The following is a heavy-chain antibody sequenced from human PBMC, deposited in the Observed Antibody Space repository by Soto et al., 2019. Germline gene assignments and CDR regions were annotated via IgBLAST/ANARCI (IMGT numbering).Heavy chain of an antibody. V-gene: IGHV2-5*02. CDR1: GFSLSSYAMG. J-gene: IGHJ4*02. D-gene: IGHD4-17*01. CDR3: AHAGDYDLLTFDH. CDR2: IYWDDDK. Sequence: QITLKESGPTLVRPAQTLTLTCGFSGFSLSSYAMGVAWIRQPPGKALECLALIYWDDDKRYSPSLKDRLASSKDTSSNQVALTITNMDPGDTATYFCAHAGDYDLLTFDHWGPGTLVTVSS.